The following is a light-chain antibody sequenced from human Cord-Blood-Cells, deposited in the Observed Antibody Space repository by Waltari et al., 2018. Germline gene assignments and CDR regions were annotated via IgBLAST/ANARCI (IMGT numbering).Light chain of an antibody. CDR1: SSDVGGYNY. J-gene: IGLJ2*01. Sequence: QSALTQPASVSGSPVQSITISCTGTSSDVGGYNYVSCYQQHPGKAPKLMIYDVSNRPSGVSNRFSGSKSGNTASLTISGLQAEDEADYYCCSYAGSSTFHVVFGGGTKLTVL. CDR3: CSYAGSSTFHVV. CDR2: DVS. V-gene: IGLV2-23*02.